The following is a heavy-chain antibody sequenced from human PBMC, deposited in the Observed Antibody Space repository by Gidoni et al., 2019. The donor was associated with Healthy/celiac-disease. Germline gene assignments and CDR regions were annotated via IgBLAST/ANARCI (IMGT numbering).Heavy chain of an antibody. CDR2: IYYSGST. CDR3: ARVAIAARRPFDY. CDR1: GGSISSSSYY. Sequence: QLQLQESGPGLVKPSETLSLTCTVSGGSISSSSYYWGWIRQPPGKGLEWIGSIYYSGSTYYNPSLKSRVTISVDTSKNQFSLKLSSVTAADTAVYYCARVAIAARRPFDYWGQGTLVTVSS. D-gene: IGHD6-6*01. V-gene: IGHV4-39*07. J-gene: IGHJ4*02.